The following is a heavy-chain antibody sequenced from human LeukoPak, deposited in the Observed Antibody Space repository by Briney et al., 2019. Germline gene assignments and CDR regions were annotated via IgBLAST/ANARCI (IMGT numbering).Heavy chain of an antibody. Sequence: ASVKVSCKASGYTFTSYGISWVRQAPGQGLEWMGWISAYNGNTNYAQKLQGRVTMTTDTSTSTAYMEPRSLRSDDTAVYYCARNDYGDYLTNYYFDYWGQGTLVTVSS. CDR2: ISAYNGNT. CDR3: ARNDYGDYLTNYYFDY. J-gene: IGHJ4*02. CDR1: GYTFTSYG. V-gene: IGHV1-18*01. D-gene: IGHD4-17*01.